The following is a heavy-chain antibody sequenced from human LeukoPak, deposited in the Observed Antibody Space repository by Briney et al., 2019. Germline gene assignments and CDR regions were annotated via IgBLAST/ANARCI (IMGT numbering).Heavy chain of an antibody. V-gene: IGHV1-69*05. Sequence: SVKVSCKASGGTFSSYAISWVRQAPGQGLEWMGGIIPIFGTANYAQKFQGRVTITTDESTSTAYMELSSLRSEDTAVYYCARVLRWNYVEDAFDIWGQGTMVTVSS. CDR3: ARVLRWNYVEDAFDI. D-gene: IGHD1-7*01. CDR1: GGTFSSYA. J-gene: IGHJ3*02. CDR2: IIPIFGTA.